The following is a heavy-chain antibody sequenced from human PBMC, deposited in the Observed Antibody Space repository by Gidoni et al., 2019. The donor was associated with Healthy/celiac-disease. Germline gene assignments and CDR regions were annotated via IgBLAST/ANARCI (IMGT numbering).Heavy chain of an antibody. V-gene: IGHV3-74*01. CDR3: ARGIMAARKRNGMDV. CDR2: INRDGSST. CDR1: GFTLSSYW. Sequence: EVQLVESGGGLVQPGGSLRLSCAASGFTLSSYWMHWVRQAPGKGLVWVSRINRDGSSTSYADSVKGRFTISRDNAKNTLYLQMNSLRAEDTAVYYCARGIMAARKRNGMDVWGQGTTVTVSS. J-gene: IGHJ6*02. D-gene: IGHD6-13*01.